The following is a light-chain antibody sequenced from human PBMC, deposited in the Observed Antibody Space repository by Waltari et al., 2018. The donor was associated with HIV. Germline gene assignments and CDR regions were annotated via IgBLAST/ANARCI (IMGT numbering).Light chain of an antibody. CDR1: SGHSSYA. V-gene: IGLV4-69*01. Sequence: LVLTQSPSASASLGASVNLTCTLSSGHSSYAIAWHQPQPEKGPRFLMKLNIDGSHIQGDGVPGRSSGSSAGSGRYGSSSSLHSKDETDYYGQTWGTGSWGFGGGTKLTAL. CDR2: LNIDGSH. CDR3: QTWGTGSWG. J-gene: IGLJ3*02.